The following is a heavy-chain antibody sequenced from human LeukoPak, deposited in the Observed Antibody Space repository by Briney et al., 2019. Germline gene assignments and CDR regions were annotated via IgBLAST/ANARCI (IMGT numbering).Heavy chain of an antibody. CDR2: ISGSGDNT. J-gene: IGHJ4*02. V-gene: IGHV3-23*01. Sequence: GGSLRLSCAASGFTFYDYAMSWVRQAPGKGLEWVSGISGSGDNTYYAESVKGRFNISRDNSKNTLYLQMNSLRAEDTAVYYCASSYYYDSSGYYAFDYWGQGTLVTVSS. D-gene: IGHD3-22*01. CDR1: GFTFYDYA. CDR3: ASSYYYDSSGYYAFDY.